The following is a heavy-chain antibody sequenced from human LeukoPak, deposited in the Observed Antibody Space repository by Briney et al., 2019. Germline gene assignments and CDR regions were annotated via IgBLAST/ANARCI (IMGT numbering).Heavy chain of an antibody. D-gene: IGHD6-13*01. V-gene: IGHV4-38-2*02. J-gene: IGHJ5*02. Sequence: SETLSLTCTVSGYSISSGYYWGWIRQPPGKGLEWIGSIYHSGSTYYNPSLKSRVTISVDTSKNLFSLKLSSVTAADTAVYYCAREGDSSSVGWFDPWGQGTLVTVSS. CDR1: GYSISSGYY. CDR3: AREGDSSSVGWFDP. CDR2: IYHSGST.